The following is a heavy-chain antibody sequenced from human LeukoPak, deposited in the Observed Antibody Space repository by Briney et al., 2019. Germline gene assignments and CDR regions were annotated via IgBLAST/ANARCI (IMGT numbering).Heavy chain of an antibody. D-gene: IGHD1-26*01. J-gene: IGHJ4*02. CDR3: TTVLGEWELLVDY. CDR1: GFTFSNAW. V-gene: IGHV3-15*01. Sequence: GGSLRLSCAASGFTFSNAWMSWVRQAPGKGLEWVGRIKSKTDGGTTDYAAPVKGRFTISRDDSKNTLYLQMNSLKTEDTAVYYCTTVLGEWELLVDYWGQGTLVTVSS. CDR2: IKSKTDGGTT.